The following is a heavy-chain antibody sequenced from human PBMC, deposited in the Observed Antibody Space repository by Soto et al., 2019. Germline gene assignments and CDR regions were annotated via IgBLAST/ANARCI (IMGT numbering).Heavy chain of an antibody. CDR1: GGSINIDHYP. CDR3: AREDDGGDRDYYGLDV. CDR2: IHYTGSI. Sequence: SETLSLTSTASGGSINIDHYPWTWIRQTPGKGLEWIGYIHYTGSISYNPSLQSRLTISVDTSKNQFSLKLTSVTAADTAVYFCAREDDGGDRDYYGLDVWGQGTTVTVSS. J-gene: IGHJ6*02. D-gene: IGHD2-21*02. V-gene: IGHV4-30-4*01.